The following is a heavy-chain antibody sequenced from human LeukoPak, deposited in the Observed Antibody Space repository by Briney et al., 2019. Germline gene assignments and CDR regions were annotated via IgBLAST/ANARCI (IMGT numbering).Heavy chain of an antibody. D-gene: IGHD1-1*01. J-gene: IGHJ5*02. V-gene: IGHV1-69*05. CDR1: GGTFSSYA. Sequence: SVKVSCKASGGTFSSYAISWVRQAPGQGLEWMGGIIPIFGTANYAQKFQGRVTITTDGSTSTAYMELSSLRSEDTAVYYCARVESSNPVQPSWFDPWGQGTLVTVSS. CDR3: ARVESSNPVQPSWFDP. CDR2: IIPIFGTA.